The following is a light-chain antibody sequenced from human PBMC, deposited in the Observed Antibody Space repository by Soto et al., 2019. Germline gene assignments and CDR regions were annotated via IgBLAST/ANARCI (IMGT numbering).Light chain of an antibody. CDR2: DAS. V-gene: IGKV3-20*01. J-gene: IGKJ1*01. Sequence: EIVLTQSPGTLSLSPGERSTLSCRASQYVSSSSLAWYQQKRGQAPRLLIHDASSRATGIPDRFSGSGSGTDFTLTISRLEPEDFAVYYCQQYGSSPRTFGQGTKVDTK. CDR1: QYVSSSS. CDR3: QQYGSSPRT.